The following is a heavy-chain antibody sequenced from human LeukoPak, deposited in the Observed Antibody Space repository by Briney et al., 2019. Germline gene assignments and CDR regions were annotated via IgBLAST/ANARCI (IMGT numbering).Heavy chain of an antibody. J-gene: IGHJ6*02. CDR3: ARVYSSSWHYYYGMDV. Sequence: GASVKVSCKASGGTFSSYAISWMRQAPGQGLEWMGRIIPILGIANYARKFQGRVTITADKSTSTAYMELSSLRSEDTAVYYCARVYSSSWHYYYGMDVWGQGTTVTVSS. CDR1: GGTFSSYA. CDR2: IIPILGIA. V-gene: IGHV1-69*04. D-gene: IGHD6-13*01.